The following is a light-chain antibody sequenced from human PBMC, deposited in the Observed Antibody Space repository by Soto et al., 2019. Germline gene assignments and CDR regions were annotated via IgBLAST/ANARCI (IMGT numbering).Light chain of an antibody. CDR3: QQFNTAPLT. V-gene: IGKV1-27*01. CDR1: QDISVY. J-gene: IGKJ5*01. CDR2: SAS. Sequence: DIQMTQSPSSLSASVGDRVTITCRASQDISVYLAWYQQKPGKVPKLLIYSASTLQSGVPSRFSGSGSGTDFPLTISSLQPEDVATYYCQQFNTAPLTFGQGTLLEIK.